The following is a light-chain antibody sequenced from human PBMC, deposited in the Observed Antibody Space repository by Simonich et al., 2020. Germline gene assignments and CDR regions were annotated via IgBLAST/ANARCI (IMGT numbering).Light chain of an antibody. CDR3: AAWDDSLSGWE. J-gene: IGLJ3*02. CDR1: SSNIGSNY. V-gene: IGLV1-47*01. Sequence: QSVLTQPPSASGTPGQRVTISCSGSSSNIGSNYVYWYQQLPGTAPKLLIYRKNQRPSGVPDRFSVSKSGTSASLAIRGLRSEDEADYYWAAWDDSLSGWEFGGGTKLTVL. CDR2: RKN.